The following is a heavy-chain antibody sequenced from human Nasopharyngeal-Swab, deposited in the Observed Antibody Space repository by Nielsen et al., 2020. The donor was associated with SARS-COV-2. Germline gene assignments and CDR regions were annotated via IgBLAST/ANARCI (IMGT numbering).Heavy chain of an antibody. CDR3: ARVHCSSTSCYRYYGMDV. V-gene: IGHV4-39*07. J-gene: IGHJ6*02. CDR1: GGSISSSSNY. Sequence: AETLSLTCTVSGGSISSSSNYWGWIRQPPGKGLEWIGSIYYSGSTYYNPSLKSRVTISVDTSKNQCSLKLSSVTAADTAVYYCARVHCSSTSCYRYYGMDVWGQGTTVTVSS. D-gene: IGHD2-2*01. CDR2: IYYSGST.